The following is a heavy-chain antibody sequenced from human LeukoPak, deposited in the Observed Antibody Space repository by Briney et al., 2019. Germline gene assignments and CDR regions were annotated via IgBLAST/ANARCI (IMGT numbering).Heavy chain of an antibody. CDR2: IIPILGIA. D-gene: IGHD3-10*01. Sequence: ASVKVSCKASGGTFSSYAISWVRQAPGQGLEWMGRIIPILGIANYAQKFQGRVTITADKSTSTAYMELSSLRAEDTAVYYCAREWSYGSGSYSDYWGQGILVTVSS. CDR3: AREWSYGSGSYSDY. J-gene: IGHJ4*02. V-gene: IGHV1-69*04. CDR1: GGTFSSYA.